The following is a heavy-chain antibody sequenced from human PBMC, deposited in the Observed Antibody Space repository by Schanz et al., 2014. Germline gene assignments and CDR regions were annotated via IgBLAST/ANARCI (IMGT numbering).Heavy chain of an antibody. D-gene: IGHD2-2*01. Sequence: QVQLQESGPGLVRPSETLSLTCTVSGGSISSYYWSWIRQSPGKGPEWIGYITYSGGTNHNASLKSRVTISVDTAKNQVSLKVTSVTAADTAIYYGARGHSTSLERGSHYYMDVWGKGTTVTVSS. V-gene: IGHV4-59*01. J-gene: IGHJ6*03. CDR2: ITYSGGT. CDR1: GGSISSYY. CDR3: ARGHSTSLERGSHYYMDV.